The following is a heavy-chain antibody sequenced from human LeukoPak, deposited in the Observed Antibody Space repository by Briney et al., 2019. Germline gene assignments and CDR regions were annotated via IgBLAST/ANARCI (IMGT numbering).Heavy chain of an antibody. Sequence: SETLSLTCAASGCSISSSSYYWGWIRQPPGKGLEWIGSIYYSGSTYYNPSLKSRVTISVDTSKNQFSLKLSSVTAADTAVYYCARLDGYDLDYWGQGTLVTVSS. CDR2: IYYSGST. CDR1: GCSISSSSYY. V-gene: IGHV4-39*01. D-gene: IGHD5-24*01. CDR3: ARLDGYDLDY. J-gene: IGHJ4*02.